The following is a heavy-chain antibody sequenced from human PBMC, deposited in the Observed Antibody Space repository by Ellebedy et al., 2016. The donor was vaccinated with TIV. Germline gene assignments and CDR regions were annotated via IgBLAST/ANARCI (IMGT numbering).Heavy chain of an antibody. CDR2: INGGNGNT. D-gene: IGHD1-26*01. CDR3: ARDRGGVGATNGFDY. Sequence: AASVKVSCKASGYTFTTYAIHWVRQAPGQGLEWMGWINGGNGNTKYSQKFQGRVTITRYTSASTAYMELSSLRSEDTAVYYCARDRGGVGATNGFDYWGQGTLVTVSS. CDR1: GYTFTTYA. J-gene: IGHJ4*02. V-gene: IGHV1-3*01.